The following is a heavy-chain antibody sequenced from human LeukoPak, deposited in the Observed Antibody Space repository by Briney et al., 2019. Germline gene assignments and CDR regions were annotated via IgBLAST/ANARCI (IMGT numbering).Heavy chain of an antibody. J-gene: IGHJ4*02. CDR1: GYTFTSYG. D-gene: IGHD2-15*01. CDR3: ARDRSSRATPTFDY. V-gene: IGHV1-18*01. CDR2: ISDYNGNT. Sequence: ASVKVSCKASGYTFTSYGISWVRQAPGQGLEWMGWISDYNGNTNYAQKLQGRVTMTTDTSTSTAYMELRSLRSDDTAVYYCARDRSSRATPTFDYWGQGTLVTVSS.